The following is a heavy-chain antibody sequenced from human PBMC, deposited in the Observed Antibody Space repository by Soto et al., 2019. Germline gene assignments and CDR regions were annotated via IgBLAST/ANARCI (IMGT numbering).Heavy chain of an antibody. V-gene: IGHV1-69*13. CDR1: GGTFSTYA. J-gene: IGHJ6*02. D-gene: IGHD4-17*01. Sequence: SVNVSCKASGGTFSTYAISWVRHAPGQGLEWMGGILPIIGTANYAQKFQGRLTITADESXRTAYMELSSLRSEDTAVYYCERAYMTTTMDVWGQGTTVTVSS. CDR2: ILPIIGTA. CDR3: ERAYMTTTMDV.